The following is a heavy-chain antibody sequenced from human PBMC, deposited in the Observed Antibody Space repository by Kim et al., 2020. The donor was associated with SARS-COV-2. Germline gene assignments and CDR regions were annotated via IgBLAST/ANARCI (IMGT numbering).Heavy chain of an antibody. V-gene: IGHV4-34*04. Sequence: SLKSRATISVDTSKNQVSLKLSSVTAADTAVYYCARGRIAAHRGYYGMDVWGQGTTVTVSS. D-gene: IGHD6-13*01. CDR3: ARGRIAAHRGYYGMDV. J-gene: IGHJ6*02.